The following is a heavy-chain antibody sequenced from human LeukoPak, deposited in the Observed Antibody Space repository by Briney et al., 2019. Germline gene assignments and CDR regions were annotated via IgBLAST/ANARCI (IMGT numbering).Heavy chain of an antibody. V-gene: IGHV3-9*01. Sequence: PGRSLRLSCAVSGFTFDDNVMHCVRQVPGKRLEWLSCISWNSDNIGYAESVKGRFTISRDNAKNSLYLQMNSLRAEDTGLYYCITNGGGDSGYGNFDYWGQGTLVTVSS. D-gene: IGHD5-12*01. CDR3: ITNGGGDSGYGNFDY. J-gene: IGHJ4*02. CDR2: ISWNSDNI. CDR1: GFTFDDNV.